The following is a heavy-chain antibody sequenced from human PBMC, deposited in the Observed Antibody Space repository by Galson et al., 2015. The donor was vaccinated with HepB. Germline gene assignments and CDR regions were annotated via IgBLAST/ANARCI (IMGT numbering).Heavy chain of an antibody. J-gene: IGHJ6*03. V-gene: IGHV1-18*01. CDR2: VSAYNGNT. CDR3: ARVVMTLRYYYYYMDV. Sequence: SVKVSCKASGYTFTSYGISWVRQAPGQGLEWMGWVSAYNGNTNYAQKLQGRVTMTTDTSTSTAYMELRSLRSDDTAVYYCARVVMTLRYYYYYMDVWGKGTTVTVSS. CDR1: GYTFTSYG. D-gene: IGHD3-22*01.